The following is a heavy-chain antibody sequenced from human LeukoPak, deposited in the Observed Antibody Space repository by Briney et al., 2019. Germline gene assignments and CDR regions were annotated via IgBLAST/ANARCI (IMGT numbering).Heavy chain of an antibody. CDR1: GFTFSSYC. D-gene: IGHD3-3*01. Sequence: AGGSLRLSCAASGFTFSSYCMTWVRQAPGKGLEWVANIRQDASDEYYVDSVKGRSTISRDNAKNSLYLHMYSLTAEDTAVYYCARDSDDLFSWGFFYLDVWGKGTTVTVSS. J-gene: IGHJ6*03. CDR2: IRQDASDE. V-gene: IGHV3-7*01. CDR3: ARDSDDLFSWGFFYLDV.